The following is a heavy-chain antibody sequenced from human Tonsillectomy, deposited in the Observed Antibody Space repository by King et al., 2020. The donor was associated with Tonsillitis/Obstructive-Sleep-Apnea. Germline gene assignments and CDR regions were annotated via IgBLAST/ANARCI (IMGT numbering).Heavy chain of an antibody. D-gene: IGHD4-17*01. CDR3: ASPTYGDGNDAFDI. J-gene: IGHJ3*02. Sequence: VQLVQSGAEVKKPGSSVKVSCKASGGTFSSYAISWVRQAPGQGLEWMGGIIPIFGTANYAQKFQGRVTITADESTSTAYMELSSLRSEDTAVYDCASPTYGDGNDAFDIWGQGTMVTVSA. V-gene: IGHV1-69*01. CDR1: GGTFSSYA. CDR2: IIPIFGTA.